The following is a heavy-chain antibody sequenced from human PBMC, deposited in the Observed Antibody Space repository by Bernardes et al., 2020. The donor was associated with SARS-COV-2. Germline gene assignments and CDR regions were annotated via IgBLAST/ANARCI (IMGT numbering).Heavy chain of an antibody. V-gene: IGHV1-24*01. CDR3: AISGPIVVVPAARDYYYYYGMDV. CDR1: GYTLTDLS. J-gene: IGHJ6*02. D-gene: IGHD2-2*01. Sequence: ASVKVSCEVSGYTLTDLSMHWVRQAPGKGLEWMGGFDPEDGETIYAQKFQGRVTMTEDTSTDTAYMELSSLRSEDTAVYYCAISGPIVVVPAARDYYYYYGMDVWGQGTTVTVSS. CDR2: FDPEDGET.